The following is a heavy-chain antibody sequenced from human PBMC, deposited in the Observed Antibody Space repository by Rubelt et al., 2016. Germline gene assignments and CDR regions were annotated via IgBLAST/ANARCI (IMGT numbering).Heavy chain of an antibody. V-gene: IGHV5-10-1*01. CDR3: ATWGYCSSTSCREFDY. D-gene: IGHD2-2*01. Sequence: EVQLVQSGPEVKKSGESLKISCKGSGYSFTSYWISWVRQMPGKGLEWMGRIDPSDSYTNYSPSFQGHVTISADKSISTAYRRWSSLTASDTARYYWATWGYCSSTSCREFDYWGQGTLVTVSS. J-gene: IGHJ4*02. CDR1: GYSFTSYW. CDR2: IDPSDSYT.